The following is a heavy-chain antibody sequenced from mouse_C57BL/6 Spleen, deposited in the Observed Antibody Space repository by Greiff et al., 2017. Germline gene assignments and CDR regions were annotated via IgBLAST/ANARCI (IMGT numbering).Heavy chain of an antibody. Sequence: QVQLQQSGAELMKPGASVKLSCKATGYTFTGYWIEWVKQRPGHGLEWIGEILPGSGSTNYNEKFKGKATFTADTSSNTAYMQLSSLTTEDSAIYYCARGSITTVVSPYYFDYWGQGTTLTVSS. CDR2: ILPGSGST. CDR1: GYTFTGYW. D-gene: IGHD1-1*01. J-gene: IGHJ2*01. V-gene: IGHV1-9*01. CDR3: ARGSITTVVSPYYFDY.